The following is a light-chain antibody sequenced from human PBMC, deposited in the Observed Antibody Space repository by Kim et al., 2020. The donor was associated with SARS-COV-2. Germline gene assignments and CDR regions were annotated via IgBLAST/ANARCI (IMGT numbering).Light chain of an antibody. J-gene: IGLJ3*02. CDR2: GNS. CDR3: QSYDSSLNGWV. CDR1: SSNIGAGYD. V-gene: IGLV1-40*01. Sequence: QSVLTQPPSVSGAPGQRVTISCTGSSSNIGAGYDVHWYQQLPGTAPKLLIYGNSNRPSGVPDRFSVSKSGTSASLAITGLQAEDEADYYCQSYDSSLNGWVFGGGTQLTVL.